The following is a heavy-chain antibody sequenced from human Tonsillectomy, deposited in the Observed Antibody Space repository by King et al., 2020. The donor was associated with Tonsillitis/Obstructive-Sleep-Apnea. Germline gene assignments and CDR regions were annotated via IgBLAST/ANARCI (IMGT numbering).Heavy chain of an antibody. CDR2: INHSGST. Sequence: VQLQQWGAGLLKPSETLSLTCAVYGGSFSGYYWGWIRQPPGKGLEWIGEINHSGSTNYNPSLKSRVIISADTSKNQFSLKLSSVTAADTAVYCCARENIVVVPAVMGGGFDYWGQGTLVTVSS. D-gene: IGHD2-2*01. CDR3: ARENIVVVPAVMGGGFDY. CDR1: GGSFSGYY. V-gene: IGHV4-34*01. J-gene: IGHJ4*02.